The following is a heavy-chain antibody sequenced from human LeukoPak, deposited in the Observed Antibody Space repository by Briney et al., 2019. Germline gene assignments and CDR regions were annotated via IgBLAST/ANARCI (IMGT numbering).Heavy chain of an antibody. V-gene: IGHV3-21*01. CDR2: ISSSSSYI. J-gene: IGHJ4*02. CDR3: ARADSSGWSNDY. Sequence: RAGGSLRLSCAASGFTFSSYWMNWARQAPGKGLEWVSSISSSSSYIYYADSVKGRFTISRDNAKNSLYLQMNSLRAEDTAVYYCARADSSGWSNDYWGQGTLVTVSS. CDR1: GFTFSSYW. D-gene: IGHD6-19*01.